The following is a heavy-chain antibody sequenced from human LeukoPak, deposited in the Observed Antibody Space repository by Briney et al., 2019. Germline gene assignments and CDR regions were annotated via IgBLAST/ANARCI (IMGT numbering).Heavy chain of an antibody. V-gene: IGHV3-21*01. D-gene: IGHD5-12*01. CDR2: ISSSSSYI. Sequence: GGSLRLSCAASGFTLSSDSMNWVRQAPGKGLEWVSSISSSSSYIYYADSVKGRFTISRDNAKNSLYLQMNSLRAEDTAVYYCARAGQVATITQSIDYWGQGTLVTVSS. J-gene: IGHJ4*02. CDR3: ARAGQVATITQSIDY. CDR1: GFTLSSDS.